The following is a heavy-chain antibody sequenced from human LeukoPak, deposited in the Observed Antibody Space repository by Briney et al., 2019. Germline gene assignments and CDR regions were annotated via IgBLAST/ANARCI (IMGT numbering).Heavy chain of an antibody. CDR3: ARVSYYYGSGSYYNPWYFDY. CDR2: IKQDGSEK. J-gene: IGHJ4*02. Sequence: GGSLRLSCAASGLTFRNYWMSWIRQAPGKGLEWVANIKQDGSEKYYVDSVKGRFTISRDNAKSSLYLQMNSLRAEDTAVYYCARVSYYYGSGSYYNPWYFDYWGQGTLVTVSS. CDR1: GLTFRNYW. V-gene: IGHV3-7*01. D-gene: IGHD3-10*01.